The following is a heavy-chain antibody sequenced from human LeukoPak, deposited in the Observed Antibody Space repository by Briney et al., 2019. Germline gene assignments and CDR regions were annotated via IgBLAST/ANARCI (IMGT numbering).Heavy chain of an antibody. CDR1: GGTFSSYA. CDR3: ARLEGGSHYRKSSNDY. V-gene: IGHV1-69*04. CDR2: IIPILGIA. D-gene: IGHD1-26*01. J-gene: IGHJ4*02. Sequence: SVKVSCKASGGTFSSYAISWVRQAPGQVLGWMGRIIPILGIANYAQKFQGRVTITADKSTSTAYMELSSLRSEDTAVYYCARLEGGSHYRKSSNDYWGQGTLVTVSS.